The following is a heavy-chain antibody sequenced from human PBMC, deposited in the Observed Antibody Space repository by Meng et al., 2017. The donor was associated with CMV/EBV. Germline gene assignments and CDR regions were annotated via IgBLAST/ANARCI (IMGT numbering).Heavy chain of an antibody. CDR2: ISGGGGST. CDR1: GFTFSSYA. D-gene: IGHD6-13*01. J-gene: IGHJ6*02. V-gene: IGHV3-23*01. CDR3: AKTTAVDTRSYYYYGMDV. Sequence: GESLKLSCAASGFTFSSYAMSWVRQAPGEGLEWVSAISGGGGSTYYADSVKGRFTISRDNSKNTLYLQMNSLRAEDTAVYYCAKTTAVDTRSYYYYGMDVWGQGTTVTVSS.